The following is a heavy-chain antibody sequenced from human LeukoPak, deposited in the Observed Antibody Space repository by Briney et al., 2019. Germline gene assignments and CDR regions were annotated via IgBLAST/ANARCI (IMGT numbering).Heavy chain of an antibody. D-gene: IGHD5-12*01. CDR1: GFTVSRNY. V-gene: IGHV3-53*01. CDR2: IYSDGRA. J-gene: IGHJ4*02. CDR3: ARDSGYDLRPTLDY. Sequence: GGSLRLSCAASGFTVSRNYMSWVRQAPGKGLEWVSVIYSDGRAYYEDSVKGRFTISRDNSKNTLHLQMNSLRAEDTAVYYCARDSGYDLRPTLDYWGQGTLVTVSS.